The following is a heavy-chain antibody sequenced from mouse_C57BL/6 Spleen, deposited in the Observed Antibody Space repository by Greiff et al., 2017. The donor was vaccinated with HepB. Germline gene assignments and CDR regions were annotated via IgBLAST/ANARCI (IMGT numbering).Heavy chain of an antibody. V-gene: IGHV1-64*01. CDR3: ARWDSNYGDFDY. Sequence: VQLQQPGAELVKPGASVKLSCKASGYTFTSYWMHWVKQRPGQGLEWIGMIHPNSGSTNYNEKFKSKATLTVDKSSSTAYMQLSSLTSEDSAVYYCARWDSNYGDFDYWGQGTTLTVSS. J-gene: IGHJ2*01. CDR1: GYTFTSYW. CDR2: IHPNSGST. D-gene: IGHD2-5*01.